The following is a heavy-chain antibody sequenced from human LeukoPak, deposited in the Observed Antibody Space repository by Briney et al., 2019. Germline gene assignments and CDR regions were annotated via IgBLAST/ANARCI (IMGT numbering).Heavy chain of an antibody. CDR2: IRYSGST. V-gene: IGHV4-30-4*07. CDR1: GDSLSSGGYS. Sequence: SETLSLTCEVSGDSLSSGGYSWSWIRQPPGKGLEWIGYIRYSGSTYYNPSLKSRVTISVDTSKNQFSLKLSSVTAADTAVYYCASANRQWQRFRGGDKSQRAYYYYYMDVRGKGTTVTVSS. J-gene: IGHJ6*03. CDR3: ASANRQWQRFRGGDKSQRAYYYYYMDV. D-gene: IGHD5-12*01.